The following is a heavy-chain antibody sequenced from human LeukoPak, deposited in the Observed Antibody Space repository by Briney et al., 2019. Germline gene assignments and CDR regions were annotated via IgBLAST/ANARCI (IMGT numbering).Heavy chain of an antibody. CDR3: ARLSSIVVVPAASVWFDP. CDR2: INHSGST. V-gene: IGHV4-34*01. Sequence: SETLSLTCAVYGGSFSGYYWSWIRQPPGKGLEWIGEINHSGSTNYNPSLKSRVTISVDTSKNQFSLKLSSVTAADTAVYYCARLSSIVVVPAASVWFDPWGQGTLVTVSS. D-gene: IGHD2-2*01. CDR1: GGSFSGYY. J-gene: IGHJ5*02.